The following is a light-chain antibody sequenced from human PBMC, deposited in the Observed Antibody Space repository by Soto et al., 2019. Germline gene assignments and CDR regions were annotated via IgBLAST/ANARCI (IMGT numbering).Light chain of an antibody. Sequence: DIQMTQSPSSLSASVGDRVTITCRTSQSIRSSLNWYQQKPGKAPNLLIYAAYRLPSGVPSRFSGSGSGTDCTLTISSLQPADFATSYSQQSYRTPFTFGPGTTVASK. CDR2: AAY. CDR3: QQSYRTPFT. J-gene: IGKJ3*01. CDR1: QSIRSS. V-gene: IGKV1-39*01.